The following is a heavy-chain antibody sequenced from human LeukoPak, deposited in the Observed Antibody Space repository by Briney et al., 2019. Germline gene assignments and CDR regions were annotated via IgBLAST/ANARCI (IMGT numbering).Heavy chain of an antibody. Sequence: PGGSLRLSCAASGFIVSSDYISWVRQTPGKGLEWVSVIYSGGSTFYADSVKGRFTISRDNSKNTVYLQMNSLTAEDTAVYYCASGGKYCTGGACYGDWGQGTLVTVSS. D-gene: IGHD2-8*02. CDR1: GFIVSSDY. CDR3: ASGGKYCTGGACYGD. J-gene: IGHJ4*02. CDR2: IYSGGST. V-gene: IGHV3-53*01.